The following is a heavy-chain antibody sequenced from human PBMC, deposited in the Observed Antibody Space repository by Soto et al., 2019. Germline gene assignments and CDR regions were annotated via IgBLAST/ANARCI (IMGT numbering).Heavy chain of an antibody. Sequence: QVQLVQSGAEVKKPGASVKVSCKGSGFTFSNYGFNWVRQAPGQGLEWVGWVSAYNGYTKSAQNFQDRRIMTTDTPTNTAYTDRRGLRPDDTALYYRARGASIGVPEGPWGQGTLVTVSS. CDR3: ARGASIGVPEGP. V-gene: IGHV1-18*01. J-gene: IGHJ4*02. CDR1: GFTFSNYG. CDR2: VSAYNGYT. D-gene: IGHD3-3*01.